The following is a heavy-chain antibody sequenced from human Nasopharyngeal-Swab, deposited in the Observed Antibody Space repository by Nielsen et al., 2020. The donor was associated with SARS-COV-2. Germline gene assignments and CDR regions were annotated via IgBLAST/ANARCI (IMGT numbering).Heavy chain of an antibody. CDR3: AADWFRLRFLEWLPGGYGMDV. J-gene: IGHJ6*02. CDR2: IVVGSGNT. V-gene: IGHV1-58*01. Sequence: WVRQDPGQRLEWIGWIVVGSGNTNYAQKFQERVTITRDMSTSTAYMELSSLRSEDTAVYYCAADWFRLRFLEWLPGGYGMDVWGQGTTVTVSS. D-gene: IGHD3-3*01.